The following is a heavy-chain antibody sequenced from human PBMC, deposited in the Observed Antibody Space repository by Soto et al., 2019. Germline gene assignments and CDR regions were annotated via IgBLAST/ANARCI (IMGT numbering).Heavy chain of an antibody. CDR1: GFTFSSYG. CDR2: ISYDGSNK. D-gene: IGHD6-13*01. V-gene: IGHV3-30*18. J-gene: IGHJ4*02. Sequence: PGGSLRLSCAASGFTFSSYGMHWVRQAPGKGLEWVAVISYDGSNKYYADSVKGRFTISRDNSKNTLYLQMNSLRAEDTAVYYCAKSPPQQLQLVFDYWGQGTLVTVSS. CDR3: AKSPPQQLQLVFDY.